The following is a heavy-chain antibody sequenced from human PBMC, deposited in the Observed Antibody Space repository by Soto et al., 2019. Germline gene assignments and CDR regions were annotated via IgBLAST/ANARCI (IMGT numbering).Heavy chain of an antibody. Sequence: QVQLQQWGAGLLKPSETLSINCAVTGGSLSGYYWSWIRQPPGKGLEWIGEVKDGGRTNYSPSLRGPETISRDISNNQYALQQNSVTAADTGVYYCARGQEGVVATHWDQGRLVCVFS. J-gene: IGHJ1*01. CDR3: ARGQEGVVATH. V-gene: IGHV4-34*01. CDR1: GGSLSGYY. D-gene: IGHD5-12*01. CDR2: VKDGGRT.